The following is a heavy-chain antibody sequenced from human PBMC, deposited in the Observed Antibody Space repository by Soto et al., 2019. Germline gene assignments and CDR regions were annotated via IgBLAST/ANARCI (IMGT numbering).Heavy chain of an antibody. V-gene: IGHV3-33*01. Sequence: GGSLRLSCAASGFTFSSYGMHWVRQAPGKGLEWVAVIWYDGSNKYYADSVKGRFTISRDNSKNTLYLQMNSLRAEDTAVYYCARDVLVGDYYGSGSYYNGLDYWGQGTLVTVSS. CDR3: ARDVLVGDYYGSGSYYNGLDY. CDR2: IWYDGSNK. D-gene: IGHD3-10*01. CDR1: GFTFSSYG. J-gene: IGHJ4*02.